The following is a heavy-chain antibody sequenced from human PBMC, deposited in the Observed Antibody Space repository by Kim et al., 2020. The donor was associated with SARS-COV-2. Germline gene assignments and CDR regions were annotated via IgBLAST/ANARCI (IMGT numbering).Heavy chain of an antibody. J-gene: IGHJ5*02. V-gene: IGHV4-59*13. Sequence: SETLSLTCTVSGGSISSYYWSWIRQPPGKGLEWIGYIYYSGSTNYNPSLKSRVTISVDTSKNQFSLKLSSVTAADTAVYYCARHYFRVGSIAAAGKYDWFDPWGQGTLVTVSS. D-gene: IGHD6-13*01. CDR1: GGSISSYY. CDR2: IYYSGST. CDR3: ARHYFRVGSIAAAGKYDWFDP.